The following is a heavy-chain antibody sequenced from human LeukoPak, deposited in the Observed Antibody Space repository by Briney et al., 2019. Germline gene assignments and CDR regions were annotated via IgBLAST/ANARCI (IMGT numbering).Heavy chain of an antibody. Sequence: GASVKVSCKASGYTFTRYDVKWVRQAPGQGLEYMGWLNPDTGKTGYVQKFQGRVTMTSDNSITTAFMELSGLKSDDTAVYYCARGLSTVLLHTLTGISDQPDLDFWGQGTLVTVTS. J-gene: IGHJ4*02. CDR3: ARGLSTVLLHTLTGISDQPDLDF. CDR2: LNPDTGKT. D-gene: IGHD3-9*01. CDR1: GYTFTRYD. V-gene: IGHV1-8*01.